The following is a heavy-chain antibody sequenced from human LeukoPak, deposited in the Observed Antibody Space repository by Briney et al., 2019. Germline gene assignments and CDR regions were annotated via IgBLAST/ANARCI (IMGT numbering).Heavy chain of an antibody. CDR1: GGTFSSYA. J-gene: IGHJ4*02. CDR2: IIPIFGTA. CDR3: ARDINPTPHYDFWSGYFGY. D-gene: IGHD3-3*01. Sequence: ASVKVSCKASGGTFSSYAISWVRQAPGQGLEWMGGIIPIFGTANYAQKFQGRVTITADESTSTAYMEQSSLRSEDTAVYYCARDINPTPHYDFWSGYFGYWGQGTLVTVSS. V-gene: IGHV1-69*13.